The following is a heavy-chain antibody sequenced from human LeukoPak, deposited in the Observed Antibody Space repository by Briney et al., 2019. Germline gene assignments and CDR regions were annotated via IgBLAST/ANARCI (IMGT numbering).Heavy chain of an antibody. Sequence: GGSLRLSCAASGFTFSSYGMHWVRQAPGKGLEWVAFISYDGSIKYYADSVKGRFTISRDNAKNSLYLQMNSLRAEDTAVYYCAREAVSTPYGMDVWGQGTTVTVSS. CDR1: GFTFSSYG. D-gene: IGHD1-14*01. CDR3: AREAVSTPYGMDV. V-gene: IGHV3-30*12. CDR2: ISYDGSIK. J-gene: IGHJ6*02.